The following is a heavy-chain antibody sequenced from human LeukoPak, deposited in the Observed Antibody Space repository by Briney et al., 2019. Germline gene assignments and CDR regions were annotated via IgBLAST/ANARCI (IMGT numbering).Heavy chain of an antibody. CDR3: AREGRVYCGGDCYADY. J-gene: IGHJ4*02. CDR1: GFTFSSYG. D-gene: IGHD2-21*02. V-gene: IGHV3-33*07. Sequence: GGSLRLSCAASGFTFSSYGMYWVRQAPGKGLEWVAVIWYDGSNKYYADSVKGRFTISRGLSKNTLYLQMNSLRVEDTAVYYCAREGRVYCGGDCYADYWGQGTLVTVSS. CDR2: IWYDGSNK.